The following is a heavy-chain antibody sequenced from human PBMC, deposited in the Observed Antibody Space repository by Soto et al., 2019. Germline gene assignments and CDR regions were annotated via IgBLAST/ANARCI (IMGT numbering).Heavy chain of an antibody. V-gene: IGHV3-30-3*01. Sequence: QVQLVESGGGVVQPGRSLRLSCAASGFTFSSFVMHWVRQAPGKGLEWVAFIAYDGSKKHYADSVKGRFTISRDNSNNTLYLQMNSLRVEDTAVYYCASPQGAHLNYFYGMDVWGQGTTVTVSS. CDR3: ASPQGAHLNYFYGMDV. CDR1: GFTFSSFV. J-gene: IGHJ6*02. CDR2: IAYDGSKK.